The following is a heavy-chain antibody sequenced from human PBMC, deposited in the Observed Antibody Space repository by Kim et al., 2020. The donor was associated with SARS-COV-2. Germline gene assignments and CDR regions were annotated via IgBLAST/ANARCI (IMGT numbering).Heavy chain of an antibody. Sequence: GGSLRLSCAASGLTFTSHGFHWVRQAPGKGLEWVAIIWSDGSDKYYAGFVKGRFTISRDDSKNTVDLQMDSLRAEDTAVYYCARDRGKTRLDSWGQGTL. V-gene: IGHV3-33*01. CDR3: ARDRGKTRLDS. CDR1: GLTFTSHG. J-gene: IGHJ4*02. D-gene: IGHD3-10*01. CDR2: IWSDGSDK.